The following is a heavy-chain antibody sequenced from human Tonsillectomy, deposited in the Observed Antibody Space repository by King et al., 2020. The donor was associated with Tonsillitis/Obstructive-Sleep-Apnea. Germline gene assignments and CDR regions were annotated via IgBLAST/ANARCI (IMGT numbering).Heavy chain of an antibody. V-gene: IGHV3-30*04. J-gene: IGHJ4*02. Sequence: QLVESGGGVVQPGRSLRLSCAASGFTFSSYAMHWVRQAPGKGLEWVAVISYDGSNKYYADSVKGRFTISRDNSKNTLYLQMNSLRAEDTAVYYCARPQTCPQGPVDTAMAYYFDYWGQGTLVTVSS. D-gene: IGHD5-18*01. CDR2: ISYDGSNK. CDR1: GFTFSSYA. CDR3: ARPQTCPQGPVDTAMAYYFDY.